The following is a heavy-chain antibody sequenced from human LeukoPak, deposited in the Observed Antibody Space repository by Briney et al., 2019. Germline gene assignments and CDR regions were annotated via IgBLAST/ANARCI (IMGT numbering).Heavy chain of an antibody. CDR2: TYYRSKWYN. CDR3: AGAADTAMVTQGAFDI. J-gene: IGHJ3*02. Sequence: SQTLSLTCAISGDSVSSNSAAWNWIRQSPSRGLEWLGRTYYRSKWYNDYAVSVKSRITINPDTSKNQFSLQLNSVTPEDTAVYYCAGAADTAMVTQGAFDIWGQGTMVTVSS. D-gene: IGHD5-18*01. CDR1: GDSVSSNSAA. V-gene: IGHV6-1*01.